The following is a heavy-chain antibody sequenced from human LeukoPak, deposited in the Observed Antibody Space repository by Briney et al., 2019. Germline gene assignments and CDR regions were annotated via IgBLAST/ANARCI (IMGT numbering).Heavy chain of an antibody. D-gene: IGHD1-14*01. CDR1: GGTFSSYA. CDR2: IIPILGIA. Sequence: SAKVSCKASGGTFSSYAISWVRQAPGQGLEWMGRIIPILGIANYAQKFQGRVTITADKSTSTAYMELSSLRSEDTAVYYCASRYDENYGMDVWGQGTTVTVSS. V-gene: IGHV1-69*04. CDR3: ASRYDENYGMDV. J-gene: IGHJ6*02.